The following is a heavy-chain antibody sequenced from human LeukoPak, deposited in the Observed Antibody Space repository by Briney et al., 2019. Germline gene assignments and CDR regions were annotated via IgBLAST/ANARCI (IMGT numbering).Heavy chain of an antibody. V-gene: IGHV1-2*02. Sequence: ASVKVSCKASGYTFTGYSMHWVRQAPGQGLEWMGWINPKSGGTNYAQKFQGRVTMTRDTSISTAYMELSRLRSDDTAVYYCARDLLSPYGMDVWGQGTTVTVSS. CDR2: INPKSGGT. CDR3: ARDLLSPYGMDV. J-gene: IGHJ6*02. CDR1: GYTFTGYS.